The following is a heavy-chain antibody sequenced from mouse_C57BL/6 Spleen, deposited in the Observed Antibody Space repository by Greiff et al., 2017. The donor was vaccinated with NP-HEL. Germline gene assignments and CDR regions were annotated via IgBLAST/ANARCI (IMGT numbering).Heavy chain of an antibody. CDR2: IRSKSNNYAT. V-gene: IGHV10-1*01. CDR3: GRQDYGSCYWYFDV. CDR1: GFSFNTYA. J-gene: IGHJ1*03. D-gene: IGHD1-1*01. Sequence: EVQLVESGGGLVQPKGSLKLSCAASGFSFNTYAMNWVRQAPGKGLEWVARIRSKSNNYATYYADSVKDRFTISRADSASMLYLQMNNLKTEDTAMDDCGRQDYGSCYWYFDVWGTGTTVTVSS.